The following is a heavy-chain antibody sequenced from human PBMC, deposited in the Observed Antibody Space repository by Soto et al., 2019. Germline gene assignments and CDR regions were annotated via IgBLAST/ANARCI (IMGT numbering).Heavy chain of an antibody. V-gene: IGHV1-46*03. Sequence: QVQLVQSGAEVQKPGASLKVSCKASGYTFTSYYLHWVRQALGHGLEWMGVINPSDGSTSYAQKFQGRVTMTRDTSTNTVYMEVSSLRSEDTAVYFCAIEEMPTVNNYYYYMDVWGIRTTVTVSS. CDR3: AIEEMPTVNNYYYYMDV. D-gene: IGHD4-4*01. CDR1: GYTFTSYY. CDR2: INPSDGST. J-gene: IGHJ6*03.